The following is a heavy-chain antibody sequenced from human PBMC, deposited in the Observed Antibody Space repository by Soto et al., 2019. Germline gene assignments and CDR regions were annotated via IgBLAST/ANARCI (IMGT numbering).Heavy chain of an antibody. J-gene: IGHJ3*01. D-gene: IGHD3-22*01. CDR2: IWFDGTNK. Sequence: QVQLVESGGGVVQSGRSLRLSCAASGFIFGTYGMHWVRQAPGKGLEWVAVIWFDGTNKYYGDFVKGRFTVSRDKSKMYLQMNGLTVEYTAVYYCARGIGLVVRGDAFDLWGQWTMFTFSS. CDR3: ARGIGLVVRGDAFDL. V-gene: IGHV3-33*01. CDR1: GFIFGTYG.